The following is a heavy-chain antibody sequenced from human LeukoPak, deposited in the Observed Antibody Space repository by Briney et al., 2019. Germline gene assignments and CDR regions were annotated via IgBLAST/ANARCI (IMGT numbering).Heavy chain of an antibody. J-gene: IGHJ4*02. CDR1: GGSFSGYY. Sequence: SETLSLTCAVYGGSFSGYYWSWIRQPPGKGLEWIGEINHSGSTNYNPSLKSRVTISVDTSKNQFSLKLSSVTAADTAVYYCARGRKRFLEWLAHDYWGQGTLVTVSS. CDR2: INHSGST. CDR3: ARGRKRFLEWLAHDY. V-gene: IGHV4-34*01. D-gene: IGHD3-3*01.